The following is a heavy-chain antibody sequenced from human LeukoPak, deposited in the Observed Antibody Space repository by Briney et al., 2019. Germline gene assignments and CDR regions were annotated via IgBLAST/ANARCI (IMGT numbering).Heavy chain of an antibody. V-gene: IGHV3-30*03. CDR1: GFTFSSYG. Sequence: GGSLRLSCAASGFTFSSYGMHWVRQAPGKGLEWVAVISYDGSNKYYADSVKGRFTISRDNSKNTLYLQMNSLRAEDTAVYYCARERIVVVPAAMGGWFDPWGQGTLVTVSS. CDR3: ARERIVVVPAAMGGWFDP. J-gene: IGHJ5*02. CDR2: ISYDGSNK. D-gene: IGHD2-2*01.